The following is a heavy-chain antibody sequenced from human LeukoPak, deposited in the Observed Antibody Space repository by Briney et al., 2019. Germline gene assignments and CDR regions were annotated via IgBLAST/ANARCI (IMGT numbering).Heavy chain of an antibody. J-gene: IGHJ4*02. Sequence: GGSLRLSCAASGFTFDDYGMSWVRQAPGKGLEWVSGINWNGGSTGYADSVKGRFTLSRDNSKNTLYLQMNSLRIEDTAVYYCGRGSVGFGELNYWGQGTLVTVSS. CDR3: GRGSVGFGELNY. D-gene: IGHD3-10*01. CDR1: GFTFDDYG. CDR2: INWNGGST. V-gene: IGHV3-20*04.